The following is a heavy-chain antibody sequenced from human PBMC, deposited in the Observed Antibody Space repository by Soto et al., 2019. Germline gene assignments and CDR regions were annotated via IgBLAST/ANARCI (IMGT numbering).Heavy chain of an antibody. CDR2: IFYTGTT. CDR1: GGSIRSHY. CDR3: ARVRPRVLITSFDY. V-gene: IGHV4-59*11. J-gene: IGHJ4*02. D-gene: IGHD3-22*01. Sequence: QVQLQESGPGLVKPSETLSLTCTVSGGSIRSHYWSWIRQPPGKGLEWIGYIFYTGTTNYNPSLKSRVTISLDTSKNQFSLKLSSVTAADTAVYYCARVRPRVLITSFDYWGQGTLVTVSS.